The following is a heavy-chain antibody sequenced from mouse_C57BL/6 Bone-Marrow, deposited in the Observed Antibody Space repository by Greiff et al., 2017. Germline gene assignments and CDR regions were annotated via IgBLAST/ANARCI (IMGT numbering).Heavy chain of an antibody. D-gene: IGHD1-1*01. V-gene: IGHV1-82*01. J-gene: IGHJ4*01. CDR1: GYAFSSSW. CDR3: ARRGLRRYAMDY. CDR2: IYPGDGDT. Sequence: VKLMESGPELVKPGASVKISCKASGYAFSSSWMNWVKQRPGKGLEWIGRIYPGDGDTNYNGKFKGKATLTADKSSSTAYMQLSSLTSEDSAVYFCARRGLRRYAMDYWGQGTSVTVSS.